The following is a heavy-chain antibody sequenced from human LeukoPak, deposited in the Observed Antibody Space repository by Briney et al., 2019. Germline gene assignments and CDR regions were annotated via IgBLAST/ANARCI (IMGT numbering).Heavy chain of an antibody. J-gene: IGHJ6*03. V-gene: IGHV3-66*04. CDR3: ARLGQLWSYYYYYYYMDV. CDR1: GFTVSSSY. Sequence: GGSLRLSCAASGFTVSSSYMSWVRQAPGKGLEWVSVFYSGGSTYYADSVKGRFTISRDNSKNTLYLQMNSLRAEDTAVYYCARLGQLWSYYYYYYYMDVWGKGTTVTVSS. CDR2: FYSGGST. D-gene: IGHD5-18*01.